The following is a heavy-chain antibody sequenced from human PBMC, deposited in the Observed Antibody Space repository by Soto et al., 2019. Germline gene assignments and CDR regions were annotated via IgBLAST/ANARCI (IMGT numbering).Heavy chain of an antibody. CDR3: ASYYDSSGYSPNAFDI. J-gene: IGHJ3*02. Sequence: GESLKISCKGSGYSFTSYWIGWVRQMPGKGLEWMGIIYPGDSDTRYSPSFQGQVTISADKSISTAYLQWSSLKASDTAMYYCASYYDSSGYSPNAFDISGQGTMVTVSS. D-gene: IGHD3-22*01. V-gene: IGHV5-51*01. CDR1: GYSFTSYW. CDR2: IYPGDSDT.